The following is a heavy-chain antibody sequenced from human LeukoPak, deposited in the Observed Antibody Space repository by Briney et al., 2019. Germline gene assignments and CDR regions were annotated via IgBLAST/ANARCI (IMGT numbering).Heavy chain of an antibody. D-gene: IGHD6-13*01. V-gene: IGHV3-49*04. CDR1: GFIFGDYA. CDR2: IRSTAYGATT. J-gene: IGHJ4*02. Sequence: GGSLRLSCTASGFIFGDYAMSWVRQAPEKGLEWMAFIRSTAYGATTEYAASVKDRFTISRDDSKRIAYLQMNSLKTDDTAVYYCTRGVYQLLYFDYWGQGALVTVSS. CDR3: TRGVYQLLYFDY.